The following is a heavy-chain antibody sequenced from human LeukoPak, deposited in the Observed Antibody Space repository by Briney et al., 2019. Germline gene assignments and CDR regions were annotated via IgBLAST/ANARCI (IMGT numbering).Heavy chain of an antibody. V-gene: IGHV3-23*01. D-gene: IGHD6-13*01. CDR1: GFTFSSYA. Sequence: GGSLRLSCAASGFTFSSYAMSWVREGPAKGLEWVSAISGGGGSTYYADSVKGRFTISRDNSKNTVYLQLNSLRAGDTAIYYCTKDRRGPAAGTWYFDSCGQGTLVTVSS. CDR2: ISGGGGST. J-gene: IGHJ4*02. CDR3: TKDRRGPAAGTWYFDS.